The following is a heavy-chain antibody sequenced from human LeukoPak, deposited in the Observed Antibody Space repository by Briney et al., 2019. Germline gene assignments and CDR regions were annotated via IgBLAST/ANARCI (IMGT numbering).Heavy chain of an antibody. J-gene: IGHJ3*02. D-gene: IGHD1-26*01. CDR3: ARVRRYSGRPDAFDI. Sequence: SETLSLTCSVSGGSISGYYWSWIRQPPGKGLEWIGYIDYSGSTNYNPSLKSRVTISIDTSKNQFSLKLSSVTAADTAVYYCARVRRYSGRPDAFDIWGQGTMVTVSS. CDR1: GGSISGYY. CDR2: IDYSGST. V-gene: IGHV4-59*01.